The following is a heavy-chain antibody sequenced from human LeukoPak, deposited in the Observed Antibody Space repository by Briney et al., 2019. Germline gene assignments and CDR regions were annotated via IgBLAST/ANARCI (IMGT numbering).Heavy chain of an antibody. J-gene: IGHJ4*02. D-gene: IGHD6-13*01. CDR2: ISASGRTI. V-gene: IGHV3-48*03. CDR3: ARRAIAEGFDC. Sequence: GGSLRLSCAVSGFTFSSYEMNWVRQAPGKGLEWVSYISASGRTIYYADSVKGRFTISRDNAKNSLYLQMSSLRVEDTAVYYCARRAIAEGFDCWGQGTLVTVSS. CDR1: GFTFSSYE.